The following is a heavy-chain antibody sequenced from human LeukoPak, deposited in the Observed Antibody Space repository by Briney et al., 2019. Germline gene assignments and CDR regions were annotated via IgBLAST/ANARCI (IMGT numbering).Heavy chain of an antibody. CDR1: GYSISSGYY. Sequence: SETLSLTCAVSGYSISSGYYWGWTRPPPGKGLEWIGSIYHSGSTYYNPSLKSRVTISVDTSKNQFSLKLSSVTAADTAVYYCARHRVFGVVTEYYYYYYMDVWGKGTTVTVSS. V-gene: IGHV4-38-2*01. CDR3: ARHRVFGVVTEYYYYYYMDV. D-gene: IGHD3-3*01. J-gene: IGHJ6*03. CDR2: IYHSGST.